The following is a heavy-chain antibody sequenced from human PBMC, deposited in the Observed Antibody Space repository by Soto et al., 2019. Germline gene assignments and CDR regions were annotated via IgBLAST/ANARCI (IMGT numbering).Heavy chain of an antibody. J-gene: IGHJ4*02. CDR3: ARGLPNYSSFDS. CDR1: GFTFSSYW. D-gene: IGHD4-4*01. V-gene: IGHV3-74*01. CDR2: GSSDGSST. Sequence: EVQLVESGGGLVQPGESLRLYCAESGFTFSSYWMPWIRQAPGKGLVWVARGSSDGSSTVYANSVKGRLTISRDNAKNTLYLQMNSLSDEDTAVYYCARGLPNYSSFDSWGQGTLVTVSS.